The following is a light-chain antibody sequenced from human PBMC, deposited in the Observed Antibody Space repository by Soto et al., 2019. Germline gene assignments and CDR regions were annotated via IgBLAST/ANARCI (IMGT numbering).Light chain of an antibody. V-gene: IGLV3-21*02. Sequence: SYELTQPPSVSVAPGQTARITRRGDNIGSKPVHWFQQKPGQAPVLVVYDDRDRPSGIPERFSGSNSGNTATLTVSRVEAGDEADYYCQVWDSSSESNVFGTGTKVTVL. CDR2: DDR. CDR3: QVWDSSSESNV. J-gene: IGLJ1*01. CDR1: NIGSKP.